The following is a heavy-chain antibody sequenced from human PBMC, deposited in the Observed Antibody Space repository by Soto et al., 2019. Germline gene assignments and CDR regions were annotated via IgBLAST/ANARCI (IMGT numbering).Heavy chain of an antibody. Sequence: QVQLQQWGAGLLKPSETLSLTCAVYGGSFSGYYWTWIRQSPGKGLEWIGEINQRGNTNYNPALKSRVSISIDTSKTHFSLKLTSMTAADTAVYYCARDSPWQLVSFDYWGQGTLVTVSS. CDR3: ARDSPWQLVSFDY. D-gene: IGHD6-13*01. V-gene: IGHV4-34*01. CDR1: GGSFSGYY. CDR2: INQRGNT. J-gene: IGHJ4*02.